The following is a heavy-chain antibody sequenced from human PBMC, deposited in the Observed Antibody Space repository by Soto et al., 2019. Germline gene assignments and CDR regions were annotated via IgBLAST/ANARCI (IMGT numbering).Heavy chain of an antibody. CDR3: ARAAGDWFDP. CDR1: GFTFSSYD. J-gene: IGHJ5*02. V-gene: IGHV3-13*05. D-gene: IGHD3-10*01. Sequence: GGSLRLSCTASGFTFSSYDMNWVRQVGGKGLEWVSTIGTAGDPNYPASVKGRFTISRDDSKNTLYLQMNSLRAEDTAVYYCARAAGDWFDPWGQGTLVTVSS. CDR2: IGTAGDP.